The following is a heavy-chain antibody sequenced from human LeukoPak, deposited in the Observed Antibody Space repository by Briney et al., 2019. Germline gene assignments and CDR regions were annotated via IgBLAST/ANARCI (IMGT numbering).Heavy chain of an antibody. CDR2: IYYSGST. V-gene: IGHV4-59*08. D-gene: IGHD3-3*01. J-gene: IGHJ6*03. CDR1: GGSISSYY. CDR3: ARGWGYDFWSGYYKGNYYYYMDV. Sequence: SETLSLTCTVSGGSISSYYWSWIRQPPGKGLEWIGYIYYSGSTNYNPSLKSRVTISVDTSKNQFSLKLSSVTAADTAVYYCARGWGYDFWSGYYKGNYYYYMDVWGKGTTVTVSS.